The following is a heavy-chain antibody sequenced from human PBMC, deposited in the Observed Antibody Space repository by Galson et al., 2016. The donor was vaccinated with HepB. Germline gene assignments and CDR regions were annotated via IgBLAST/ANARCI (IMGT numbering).Heavy chain of an antibody. D-gene: IGHD6-13*01. J-gene: IGHJ3*02. CDR3: ARDVLAETVGVFDI. V-gene: IGHV3-33*01. CDR2: IWYDGSTK. Sequence: SLRLSCAASGFTLSSYGMHWVRQAPGKGLEWVAVIWYDGSTKYYVDSVKGRFSISRDNSKNTLYLQMNSLRAEDTAVYYCARDVLAETVGVFDIWGQGTMVTVSS. CDR1: GFTLSSYG.